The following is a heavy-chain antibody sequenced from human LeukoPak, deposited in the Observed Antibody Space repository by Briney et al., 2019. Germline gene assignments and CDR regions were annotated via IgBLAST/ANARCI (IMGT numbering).Heavy chain of an antibody. CDR3: AGDQYYYDSSGYTFDY. CDR1: GGTFSSYA. D-gene: IGHD3-22*01. Sequence: SVKVSCKASGGTFSSYAISWVRQAPGQGLEWMGGIIPIFGTANYAQKFQGRVTITTDESTSTAYMELSSLRSEDTAVYYCAGDQYYYDSSGYTFDYWGQGTLVTVSS. V-gene: IGHV1-69*05. J-gene: IGHJ4*02. CDR2: IIPIFGTA.